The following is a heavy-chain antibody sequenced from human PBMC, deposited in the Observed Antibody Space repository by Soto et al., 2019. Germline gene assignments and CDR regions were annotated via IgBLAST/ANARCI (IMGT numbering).Heavy chain of an antibody. D-gene: IGHD1-1*01. CDR1: GFALSTYT. V-gene: IGHV3-23*01. J-gene: IGHJ4*02. CDR2: IIGSSGAT. CDR3: AKDKRPDGAWDMDY. Sequence: EVQLLESGGCVVQPGGSLRLSCAASGFALSTYTMDWVRQARGKGLEWVSSIIGSSGATDYADSVRGRFTISRDISAKSVFLQMDGLRVEDTAVYYCAKDKRPDGAWDMDYWGQGTLVTVSS.